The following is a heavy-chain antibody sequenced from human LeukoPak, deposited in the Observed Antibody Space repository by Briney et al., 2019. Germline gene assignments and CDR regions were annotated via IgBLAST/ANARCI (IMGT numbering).Heavy chain of an antibody. V-gene: IGHV4-30-4*01. CDR3: ARPYYYDSRIDP. J-gene: IGHJ5*02. Sequence: SQTLSLTCTVSGGSISSGDYYWGWIRQPPGKGLEWIGYTYYSGSTYYNPSLKSRVTISVDTSKNQFSLKLNSVTAADTAVYYCARPYYYDSRIDPWGQGTLVTVSS. CDR2: TYYSGST. D-gene: IGHD3-22*01. CDR1: GGSISSGDYY.